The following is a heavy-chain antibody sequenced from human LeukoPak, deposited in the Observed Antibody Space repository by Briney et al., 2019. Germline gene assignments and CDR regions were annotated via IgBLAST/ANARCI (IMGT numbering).Heavy chain of an antibody. Sequence: QPGGSLRLSCAASGFTFSSYAMSWVRQAPGKGLEWVSAISGSGGSTYYADSVEGRFTISRDNSKNTLYLQMNSLRAEDTAVYYCAKAHRLTVTTLSYWGQGTLVTVSS. J-gene: IGHJ4*02. CDR1: GFTFSSYA. D-gene: IGHD4-17*01. V-gene: IGHV3-23*01. CDR2: ISGSGGST. CDR3: AKAHRLTVTTLSY.